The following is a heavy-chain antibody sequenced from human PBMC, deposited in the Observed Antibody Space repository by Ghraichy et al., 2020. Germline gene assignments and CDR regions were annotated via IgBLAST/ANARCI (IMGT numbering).Heavy chain of an antibody. CDR1: GFTFSSYA. V-gene: IGHV3-23*01. CDR3: AKNPKKIGYNYAGLPFDN. CDR2: ISDGGATT. J-gene: IGHJ4*02. Sequence: LSLTCAASGFTFSSYAMSWVRQAPGKGLEWVSAISDGGATTYYVDSVKGRFTISRDNSKNTLYLQMNSLRAEDTAVYYCAKNPKKIGYNYAGLPFDNWGQRTLVTVSS. D-gene: IGHD5-18*01.